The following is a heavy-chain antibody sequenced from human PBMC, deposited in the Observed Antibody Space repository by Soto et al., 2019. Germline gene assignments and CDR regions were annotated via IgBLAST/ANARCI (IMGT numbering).Heavy chain of an antibody. J-gene: IGHJ4*02. D-gene: IGHD6-19*01. CDR1: GGSISGSF. V-gene: IGHV4-59*01. Sequence: SETLSLTCSVSGGSISGSFWSWIRQSPGKGLEWLGYVYYTGSTNYSPSLRSRVSISVDTSKNEFSLRLSSVTAADTAVYFCARSVAVPGAHIDYWGQGTQVTVSS. CDR3: ARSVAVPGAHIDY. CDR2: VYYTGST.